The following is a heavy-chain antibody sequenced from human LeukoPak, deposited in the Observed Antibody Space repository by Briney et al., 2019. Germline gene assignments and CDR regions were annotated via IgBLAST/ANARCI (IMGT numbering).Heavy chain of an antibody. D-gene: IGHD6-6*01. CDR3: ASESQTGSMRAQFDY. V-gene: IGHV4-38-2*02. J-gene: IGHJ4*02. Sequence: PSETLSLACTVSGYSISGGYYWGWIRQPPGKGLEWIGSVYHSGSTYYNPSLKSRVTISVDTSKNQFSLKLSSVTAADTAVYYCASESQTGSMRAQFDYWGQGTLVTVSS. CDR1: GYSISGGYY. CDR2: VYHSGST.